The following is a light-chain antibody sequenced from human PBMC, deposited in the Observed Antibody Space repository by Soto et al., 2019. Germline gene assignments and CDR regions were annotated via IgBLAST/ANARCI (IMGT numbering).Light chain of an antibody. Sequence: EIVMTQSPATLSVSPGEGATLSCRASQGVSTNLAWYQQKPGQAPRLLIYGASTRAAGFPARFSGSGSGTEFTLTISSLQSEDFAVYYCQQYNKWPGTFGQGTKVEIK. V-gene: IGKV3-15*01. J-gene: IGKJ2*01. CDR2: GAS. CDR1: QGVSTN. CDR3: QQYNKWPGT.